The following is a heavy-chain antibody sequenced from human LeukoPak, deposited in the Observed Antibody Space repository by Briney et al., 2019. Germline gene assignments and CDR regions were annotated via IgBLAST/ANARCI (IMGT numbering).Heavy chain of an antibody. D-gene: IGHD5-24*01. V-gene: IGHV6-1*01. Sequence: SQTLSLTCAISGDSVSSNGAAWNWIRQSPSRGLEWLGRTCYRSKWYSNYAVSVKSRIIINPDTSKNQFSLQLNSVTPEDTAVYYCARDEDGYNYGFDPWGQGTLVTVSS. J-gene: IGHJ5*02. CDR2: TCYRSKWYS. CDR1: GDSVSSNGAA. CDR3: ARDEDGYNYGFDP.